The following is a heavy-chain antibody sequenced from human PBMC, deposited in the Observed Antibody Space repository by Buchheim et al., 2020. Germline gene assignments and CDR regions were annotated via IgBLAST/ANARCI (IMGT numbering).Heavy chain of an antibody. CDR2: IGVGGDT. Sequence: EVQLVESGGGLVEPGGSLRLSCAASGFTFSNYEMHWVRQVIGKGLEWVSTIGVGGDTYYPGSVKGRFTISRENDKNSLYLQMNSLRAGDTAVYYCSRGAGELELRTMDVWGQGTT. D-gene: IGHD1-7*01. J-gene: IGHJ6*02. V-gene: IGHV3-13*04. CDR1: GFTFSNYE. CDR3: SRGAGELELRTMDV.